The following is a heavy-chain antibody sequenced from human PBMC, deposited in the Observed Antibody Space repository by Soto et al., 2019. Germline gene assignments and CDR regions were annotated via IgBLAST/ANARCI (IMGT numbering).Heavy chain of an antibody. CDR1: GGSINSGDYA. Sequence: LQLQESGSGLVKPSQTLSLTCGVSGGSINSGDYAWSWIRQPPGKGLEWMGYIYHSGSTYYNPSLKSRVTIFVDRAKNQFSLKLSSVTAADPAVYYCAGIRIAAAGGGLDVWGQGTTVTVSS. CDR2: IYHSGST. J-gene: IGHJ6*02. V-gene: IGHV4-30-2*01. D-gene: IGHD6-13*01. CDR3: AGIRIAAAGGGLDV.